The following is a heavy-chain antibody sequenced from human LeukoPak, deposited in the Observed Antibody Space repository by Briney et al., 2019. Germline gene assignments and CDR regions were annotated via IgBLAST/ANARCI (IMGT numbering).Heavy chain of an antibody. CDR2: INHSGST. Sequence: SETLSLTCAVYGGSFSGYYWSWIRQPPGKGLEWLGEINHSGSTNYNPSLKSRVTISVDTSKNQFSLKLSSATAADTAVYYCARVLRLGVVIMRYYGMDVWGQGTTVTVSS. V-gene: IGHV4-34*01. J-gene: IGHJ6*02. D-gene: IGHD3-3*01. CDR3: ARVLRLGVVIMRYYGMDV. CDR1: GGSFSGYY.